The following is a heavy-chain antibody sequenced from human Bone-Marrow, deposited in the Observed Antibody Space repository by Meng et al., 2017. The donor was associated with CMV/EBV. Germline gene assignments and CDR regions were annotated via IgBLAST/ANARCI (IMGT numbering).Heavy chain of an antibody. Sequence: SETLSLTCAVYGGSFSGYYWSWIRQPPGKGLEWIGEINHSGSTYYNPSLKSRVTISVDTSKNQFSLKLSSVTAADTAVYYCARDLYNCSSTSCYRGMDVWGQGTTVTVSS. V-gene: IGHV4-34*01. CDR2: INHSGST. CDR3: ARDLYNCSSTSCYRGMDV. J-gene: IGHJ6*02. CDR1: GGSFSGYY. D-gene: IGHD2-2*01.